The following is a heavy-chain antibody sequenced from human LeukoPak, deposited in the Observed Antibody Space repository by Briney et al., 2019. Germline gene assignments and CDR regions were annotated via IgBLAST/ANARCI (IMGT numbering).Heavy chain of an antibody. Sequence: GGSLRLSCAASGFTFSSYGMSWVRQAPGKGLEWVSGISGRGGSTFYTYSVKGRFTISRGNSKNTLFLQMNSLRAEDTAVYYCAKEFGWLRGYYDPSSLDYWGQGTLVTVSS. CDR2: ISGRGGST. J-gene: IGHJ4*02. V-gene: IGHV3-23*01. CDR1: GFTFSSYG. CDR3: AKEFGWLRGYYDPSSLDY. D-gene: IGHD3-22*01.